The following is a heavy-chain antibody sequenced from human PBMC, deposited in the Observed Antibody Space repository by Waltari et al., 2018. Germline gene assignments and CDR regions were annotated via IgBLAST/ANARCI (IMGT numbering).Heavy chain of an antibody. CDR3: ARDQRGYSYGCEFDY. D-gene: IGHD5-18*01. J-gene: IGHJ4*02. CDR1: GFTFSSYS. CDR2: ISSSSSYI. V-gene: IGHV3-21*01. Sequence: EVQLVESGGGLVKPGGSLRLSCAASGFTFSSYSMNWVRQVPGKGPEWGSSISSSSSYIYYADSVKGRFTISRDNAKNSLYLQMNSLRAEDTAVYYCARDQRGYSYGCEFDYWGQGTLVTVSS.